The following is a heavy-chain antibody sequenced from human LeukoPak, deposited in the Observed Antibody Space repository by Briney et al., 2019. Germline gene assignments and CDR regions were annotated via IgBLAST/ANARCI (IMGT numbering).Heavy chain of an antibody. J-gene: IGHJ4*02. D-gene: IGHD6-13*01. V-gene: IGHV3-23*01. CDR1: GFTFSSYA. CDR2: ISGSGDST. Sequence: GGSLRLSCAASGFTFSSYAMTWVRQAPGKGLEWVSAISGSGDSTYYADSVKGRFTISRDNSKNTLYLQMNSLRAEDTAVYYCASGGAAADYFDYWGQGTLVTVSS. CDR3: ASGGAAADYFDY.